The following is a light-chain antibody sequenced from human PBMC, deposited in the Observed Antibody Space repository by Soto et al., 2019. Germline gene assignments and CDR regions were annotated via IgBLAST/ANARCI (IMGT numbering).Light chain of an antibody. J-gene: IGKJ5*01. CDR2: AAS. CDR3: LQANTFPPT. CDR1: QDISNW. Sequence: DIHMTQSPSSVSASLGDRVTINCRASQDISNWLVWYQQKPGKAPNLLIFAASTLQTGVPSRFSVSGSGTAFTLTISNLQPEDFAICHSLQANTFPPTFAQGTRLEIK. V-gene: IGKV1-12*01.